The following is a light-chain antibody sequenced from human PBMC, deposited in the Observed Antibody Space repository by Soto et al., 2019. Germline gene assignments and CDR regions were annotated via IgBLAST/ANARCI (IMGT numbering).Light chain of an antibody. CDR1: DDITNY. V-gene: IGKV1-9*01. CDR2: DAS. Sequence: IQLTKSKSYVSASVGDRVTVTCRASDDITNYLAWYQQKAGKAPKLLIYDASTLYSGVPSRFSGSGSGTDFTLTISSLQSEDFAIYYCQQYKNVWTFGQGTNVDIK. CDR3: QQYKNVWT. J-gene: IGKJ1*01.